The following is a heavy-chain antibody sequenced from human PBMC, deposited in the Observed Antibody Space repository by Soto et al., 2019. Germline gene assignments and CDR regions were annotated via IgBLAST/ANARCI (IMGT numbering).Heavy chain of an antibody. D-gene: IGHD1-26*01. CDR1: GGSISSYY. V-gene: IGHV4-59*01. Sequence: SETLSLTCTVSGGSISSYYWSWIRQPPGKGLEWIGYIYYSGSTNYNPSLKSRVTISVDTSKNQFSLKLSSVTAADTAVYYCAAALGDRSYYYYGMDVWGQGTTVTVSS. J-gene: IGHJ6*02. CDR2: IYYSGST. CDR3: AAALGDRSYYYYGMDV.